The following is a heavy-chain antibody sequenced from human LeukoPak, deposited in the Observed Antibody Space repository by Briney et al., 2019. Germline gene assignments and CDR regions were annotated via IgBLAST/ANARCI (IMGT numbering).Heavy chain of an antibody. Sequence: NPSETLSLTCAVYVGSFSGYYWSWIRQPPGKGLEWIGEIHHSGSTNYNPSLKSRVTISVDTSKNQFSLKLSSVTAADTAVYFCARGVYNLALVFDYWGQGALVTVSS. CDR1: VGSFSGYY. V-gene: IGHV4-34*01. CDR3: ARGVYNLALVFDY. D-gene: IGHD5-24*01. CDR2: IHHSGST. J-gene: IGHJ4*02.